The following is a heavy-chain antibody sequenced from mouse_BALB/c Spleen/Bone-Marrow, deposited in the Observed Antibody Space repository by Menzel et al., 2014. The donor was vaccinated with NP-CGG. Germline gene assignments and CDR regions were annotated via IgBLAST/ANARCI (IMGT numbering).Heavy chain of an antibody. D-gene: IGHD4-1*01. CDR2: IWSDGST. V-gene: IGHV2-6-1*01. Sequence: VKVVESGPGLVAPSQSLSITCTISGFSLTSYGVHWVRQPPGKGPEWLVVIWSDGSTTYNSALKSRLSISKDNSKSQVFLKMNSLQTDDTAMCYCARHANWDYFDYWGQGTTLTVSS. J-gene: IGHJ2*01. CDR3: ARHANWDYFDY. CDR1: GFSLTSYG.